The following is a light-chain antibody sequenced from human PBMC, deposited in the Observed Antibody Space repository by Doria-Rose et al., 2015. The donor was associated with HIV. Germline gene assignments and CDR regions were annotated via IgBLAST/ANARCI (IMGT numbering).Light chain of an antibody. CDR3: QQYYDTPS. V-gene: IGKV4-1*01. Sequence: DIQMTQSPESLGMSLGERATLNCKSNQSLLYTSKNYLAWYQQKPGQPPKLLIYRSSTRQSGVPARFSGSGSGTDFTLTISSLEAEDVAVYYCQQYYDTPSFGPGTTVDIK. CDR1: QSLLYTSKNY. J-gene: IGKJ3*01. CDR2: RSS.